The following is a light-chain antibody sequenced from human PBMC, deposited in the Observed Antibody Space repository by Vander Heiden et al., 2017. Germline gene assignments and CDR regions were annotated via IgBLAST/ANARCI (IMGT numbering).Light chain of an antibody. Sequence: QSVLTQPPSVSGAPGQRVTISFTGSSSNIGAEYDVHWYQQLPGTTPKLLIYGNSNRPSGVPDRFSGSKSGTSASLAITGLQAEDEADYYCQSYDRSLSGSVVFGGGTKLTVL. CDR3: QSYDRSLSGSVV. CDR2: GNS. V-gene: IGLV1-40*01. CDR1: SSNIGAEYD. J-gene: IGLJ2*01.